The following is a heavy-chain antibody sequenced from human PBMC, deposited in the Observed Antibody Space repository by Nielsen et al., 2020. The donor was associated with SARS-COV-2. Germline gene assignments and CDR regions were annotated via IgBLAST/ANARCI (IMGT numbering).Heavy chain of an antibody. J-gene: IGHJ4*02. CDR3: VRATYQLLDY. V-gene: IGHV2-70*11. CDR2: IDWDDDK. D-gene: IGHD2-2*01. CDR1: GFSLTTSGVS. Sequence: SGPTLVKPTQTLTLTCTFSGFSLTTSGVSVSWIRQPPGKALEWLTRIDWDDDKYYITSLKTRLTISKDTSKNQVVLTLTNMDPVDTATYYCVRATYQLLDYWGQGTLVTVSS.